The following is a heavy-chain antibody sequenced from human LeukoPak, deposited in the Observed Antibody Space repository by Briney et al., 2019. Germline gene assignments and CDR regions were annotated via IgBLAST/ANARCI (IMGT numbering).Heavy chain of an antibody. CDR3: ARGARAGYNLEPFDF. Sequence: ETPSLTCTVSGGSMSSYYWGWIWQPPGKGLEWIGYIYYSGSTKYNPSLKSRVTISVDMSKNQFSLKLSSVTAADTAVYYCARGARAGYNLEPFDFWGQGTLVTVSS. V-gene: IGHV4-59*08. J-gene: IGHJ4*01. CDR1: GGSMSSYY. D-gene: IGHD5-24*01. CDR2: IYYSGST.